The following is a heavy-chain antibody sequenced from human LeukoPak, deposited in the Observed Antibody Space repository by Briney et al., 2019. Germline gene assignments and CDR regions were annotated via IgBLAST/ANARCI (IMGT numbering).Heavy chain of an antibody. J-gene: IGHJ4*02. V-gene: IGHV1-69*05. CDR2: IIPIFGTA. CDR3: ARVGTGYFDY. D-gene: IGHD3-10*01. Sequence: GASAKVSCKASGGTFSSYAISWVRQAPGQGLEWMGGIIPIFGTANYAQKFHGRVTITTDESTSTAYMELSSLRSEDTAVYYCARVGTGYFDYWGQGTLVTVSS. CDR1: GGTFSSYA.